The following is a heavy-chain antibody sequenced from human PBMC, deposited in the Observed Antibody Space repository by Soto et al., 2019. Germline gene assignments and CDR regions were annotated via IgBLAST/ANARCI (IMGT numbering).Heavy chain of an antibody. V-gene: IGHV3-64D*08. CDR2: ISSNGGST. Sequence: PGGSLRLSCAASGFAFSSYAMSWVRQAPGKGLEYVSTISSNGGSTYYADSVKGRFTISRDNSKNTLYLQMSSLRAEDTAVYYCVKDLPITMIVVVPHRFDPWGQGTLVTVSS. CDR1: GFAFSSYA. D-gene: IGHD3-22*01. J-gene: IGHJ5*02. CDR3: VKDLPITMIVVVPHRFDP.